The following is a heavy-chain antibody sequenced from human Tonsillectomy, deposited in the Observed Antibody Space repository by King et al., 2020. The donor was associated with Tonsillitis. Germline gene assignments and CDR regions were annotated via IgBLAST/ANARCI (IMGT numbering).Heavy chain of an antibody. V-gene: IGHV3-11*06. CDR2: ISSSSSYT. Sequence: VQLVESGGDLVKPGGSLRLSCAASGFTFSDYYMSWIRQAPGKGLEWVSYISSSSSYTNYADSVKGRFTISRDNAKNSLYLQMNSLRAEDTAVYYCAIDTHDSSGYYTNLDYWGQGTLVTVSS. J-gene: IGHJ4*02. CDR1: GFTFSDYY. CDR3: AIDTHDSSGYYTNLDY. D-gene: IGHD3-22*01.